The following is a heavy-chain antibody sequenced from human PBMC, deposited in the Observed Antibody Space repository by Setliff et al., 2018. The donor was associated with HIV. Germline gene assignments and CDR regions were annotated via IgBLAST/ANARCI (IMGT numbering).Heavy chain of an antibody. Sequence: SETLSLTCIVSGGSINSTSYYWGWIRQPPGQGLEWIGSIYYSGDTFYNTSLKTRITISVDTSNNHLSLKVSSLTAADTAVYYCARAPYYDYRGLAVYYFDYWGQGILVTVSS. CDR2: IYYSGDT. CDR1: GGSINSTSYY. J-gene: IGHJ4*02. D-gene: IGHD3-22*01. V-gene: IGHV4-39*07. CDR3: ARAPYYDYRGLAVYYFDY.